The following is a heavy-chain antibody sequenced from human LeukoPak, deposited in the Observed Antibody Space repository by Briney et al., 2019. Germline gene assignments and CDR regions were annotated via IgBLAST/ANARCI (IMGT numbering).Heavy chain of an antibody. CDR2: INPSGDGT. CDR1: GHTFPTYY. V-gene: IGHV1-46*01. D-gene: IGHD1-14*01. Sequence: GASVKVSCKASGHTFPTYYVHLVRQAPGQGLEWMGVINPSGDGTNYPQRFQGRVTLTRDTSTSTVYMELSSLRSEDTAIYYCAKETPNTGWFDPWGQGTLVTVSS. CDR3: AKETPNTGWFDP. J-gene: IGHJ5*02.